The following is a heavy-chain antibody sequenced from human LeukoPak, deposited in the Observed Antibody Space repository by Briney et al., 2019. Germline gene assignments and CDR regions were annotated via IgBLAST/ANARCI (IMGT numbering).Heavy chain of an antibody. V-gene: IGHV1-46*01. CDR2: INPSGGST. D-gene: IGHD2/OR15-2a*01. CDR3: ARFLSYYFDY. J-gene: IGHJ4*02. Sequence: ASVTVSCKPSGYTFTSYYMHWVRQAPGQGLEWVGIINPSGGSTSYAQKFQGRVTMTRDTSTSTVYMELSSLRSEDTAVYYCARFLSYYFDYWGQGTLVTVSS. CDR1: GYTFTSYY.